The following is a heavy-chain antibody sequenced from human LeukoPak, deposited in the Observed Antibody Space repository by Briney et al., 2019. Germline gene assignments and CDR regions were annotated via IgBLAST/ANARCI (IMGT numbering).Heavy chain of an antibody. CDR2: IIPILGIA. J-gene: IGHJ5*02. Sequence: GASVKVSCKASGGTFSSYAISWVRQAPGQGLEWMGRIIPILGIANYAQKFQGRVTITADKSTSTAYMELSSLRSEDTAVYYCASTRGSSTTHNYKLTNWFDPWGQGTLVTVSS. D-gene: IGHD2-2*01. CDR1: GGTFSSYA. V-gene: IGHV1-69*04. CDR3: ASTRGSSTTHNYKLTNWFDP.